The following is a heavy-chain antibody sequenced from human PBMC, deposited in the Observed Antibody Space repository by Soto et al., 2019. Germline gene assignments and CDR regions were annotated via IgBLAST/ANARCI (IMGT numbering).Heavy chain of an antibody. CDR1: GGTFSSYA. CDR3: ARAVIVRSGGYDERDFSNYYYGMDV. Sequence: GASVKVSCKASGGTFSSYAISWVRQAPGQGLEWMGGIIPIFGTANYAQKFQGRVTITADESTSTAYMELSSLRSEDTAVYYCARAVIVRSGGYDERDFSNYYYGMDVWGQGTTVTVSS. CDR2: IIPIFGTA. D-gene: IGHD5-12*01. J-gene: IGHJ6*02. V-gene: IGHV1-69*13.